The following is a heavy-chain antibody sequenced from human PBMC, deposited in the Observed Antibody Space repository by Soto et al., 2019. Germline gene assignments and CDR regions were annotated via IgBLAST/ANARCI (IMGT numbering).Heavy chain of an antibody. Sequence: SETLSLTCTVSGGSISSGNYYWSWVRQHPGKGLEWIGYIYSTGGTYYNPSLKSRLTVSVDTSKNQFSLKLSSVTAADTAVYYCARDYDSSYFFSFGYWGQGTLVTVSS. D-gene: IGHD3-22*01. CDR1: GGSISSGNYY. J-gene: IGHJ4*02. CDR2: IYSTGGT. CDR3: ARDYDSSYFFSFGY. V-gene: IGHV4-31*03.